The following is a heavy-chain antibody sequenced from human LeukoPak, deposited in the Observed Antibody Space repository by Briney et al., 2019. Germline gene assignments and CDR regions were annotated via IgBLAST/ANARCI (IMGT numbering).Heavy chain of an antibody. CDR2: INSDGSST. J-gene: IGHJ6*03. CDR3: AKDHGSGIYYYYMDV. D-gene: IGHD3-10*01. Sequence: GGSLRLSCAASGFTFSSYWMHWVRQAPGKGLVWVSRINSDGSSTSYADSVKGRFTISRDNAKNTLYLQMNSLRAEDTAVYYCAKDHGSGIYYYYMDVWGKGTTVTISS. V-gene: IGHV3-74*01. CDR1: GFTFSSYW.